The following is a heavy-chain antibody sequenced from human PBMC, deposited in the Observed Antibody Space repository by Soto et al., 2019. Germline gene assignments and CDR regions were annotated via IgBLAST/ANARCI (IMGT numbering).Heavy chain of an antibody. V-gene: IGHV4-34*01. CDR1: GGSFSGYY. CDR2: INHSGST. J-gene: IGHJ6*03. Sequence: PSETLSLTCAVYGGSFSGYYWSWIRQPPGKGLEWIGEINHSGSTNYNPSLKSRVTISVDTSKNQFSLKLSSVTAADTAVYYCARGIFGVVMTYYYYYMDVWGKGTKVTVSS. D-gene: IGHD3-3*01. CDR3: ARGIFGVVMTYYYYYMDV.